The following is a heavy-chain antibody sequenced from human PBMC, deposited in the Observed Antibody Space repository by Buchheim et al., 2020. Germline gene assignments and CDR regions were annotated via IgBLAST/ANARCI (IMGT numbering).Heavy chain of an antibody. CDR1: GFTFSSYG. Sequence: QVQLVESGGGVVQPGRSLRLSCAASGFTFSSYGMHWVRQAPGKGLEWVAVISYDGSNKYYADSVKGRFTISRDNSKNTLYLQMNSLRAEDTAVYYCAKTRFLGGAYYYYGMDVWAQGTT. CDR2: ISYDGSNK. J-gene: IGHJ6*02. D-gene: IGHD3-3*01. V-gene: IGHV3-30*18. CDR3: AKTRFLGGAYYYYGMDV.